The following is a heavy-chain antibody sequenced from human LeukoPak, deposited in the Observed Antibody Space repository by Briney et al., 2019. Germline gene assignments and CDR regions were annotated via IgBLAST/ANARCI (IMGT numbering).Heavy chain of an antibody. Sequence: GGSLRLSCAASGFTFSSYGMHWVRQAPAKGLEWVAVISYDGSNKYYADSVKGRFTISRDNSKNTLYLQMNSLRAEDTAVYYCERYTYYYDSSGYPFDYWGQGTLVTVSS. D-gene: IGHD3-22*01. J-gene: IGHJ4*02. CDR2: ISYDGSNK. CDR1: GFTFSSYG. CDR3: ERYTYYYDSSGYPFDY. V-gene: IGHV3-30*03.